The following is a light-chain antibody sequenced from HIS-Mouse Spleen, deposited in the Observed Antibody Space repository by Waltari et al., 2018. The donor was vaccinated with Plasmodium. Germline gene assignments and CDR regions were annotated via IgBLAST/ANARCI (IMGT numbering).Light chain of an antibody. Sequence: SYELTQPPSVSVSPGQTARITCPGDALPKQHAYWYQQKPGQAPALGIYKDSERPSGIPERFSGSSSGTTVTLTISGVQAEDEADYYCQSADSSGTYVFGTGTKVTVL. CDR3: QSADSSGTYV. J-gene: IGLJ1*01. CDR2: KDS. V-gene: IGLV3-25*03. CDR1: ALPKQH.